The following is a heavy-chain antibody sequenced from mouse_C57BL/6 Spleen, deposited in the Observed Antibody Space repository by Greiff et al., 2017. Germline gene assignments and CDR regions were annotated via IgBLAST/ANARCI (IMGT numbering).Heavy chain of an antibody. J-gene: IGHJ4*01. D-gene: IGHD2-2*01. CDR1: GYTFTDYN. V-gene: IGHV1-18*01. CDR3: ARRGYDGYYYAMDY. CDR2: INPNNGGT. Sequence: EVQRVESGPELVKPGASVKIPCKASGYTFTDYNMDWVKQSHGKSLEWIGDINPNNGGTIYNQKFKGKATLTVDKSSSTAYMELRSLTSEDTAVYYCARRGYDGYYYAMDYWGQGTSVTVSS.